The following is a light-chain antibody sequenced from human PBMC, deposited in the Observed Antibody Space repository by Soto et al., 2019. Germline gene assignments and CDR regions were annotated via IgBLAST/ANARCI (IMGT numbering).Light chain of an antibody. Sequence: EIVLTQSPATLSLSPGERATLSCRARQSVSSFLAWYQQKPGQAPRLLIYDASNRATGIPARFSGSGSGTDFTLTISSLEPEDFAVYYCHQRNNWPITFGQGTRLEIK. V-gene: IGKV3-11*01. CDR2: DAS. CDR1: QSVSSF. CDR3: HQRNNWPIT. J-gene: IGKJ5*01.